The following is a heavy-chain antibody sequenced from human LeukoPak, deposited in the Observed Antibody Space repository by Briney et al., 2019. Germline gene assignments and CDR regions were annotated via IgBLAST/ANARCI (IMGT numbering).Heavy chain of an antibody. J-gene: IGHJ4*02. D-gene: IGHD2-15*01. V-gene: IGHV1-69*01. CDR1: GGTFSSYA. CDR2: IIPIFGTA. Sequence: SVKVSCKASGGTFSSYAISWVRQAPGQGLEWMGGIIPIFGTANYAQKFQGRVTITADESTSTAYMELSSLRSEDTAVYYCARDRSPAGSWSDFDYWGQGTLVTVSS. CDR3: ARDRSPAGSWSDFDY.